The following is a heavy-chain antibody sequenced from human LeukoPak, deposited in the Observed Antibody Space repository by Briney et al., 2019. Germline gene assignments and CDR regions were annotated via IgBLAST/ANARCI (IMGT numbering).Heavy chain of an antibody. V-gene: IGHV3-23*01. CDR1: GFTSSSYA. CDR3: AKMFWTYYYDSTTTRRSPNHFGFDY. J-gene: IGHJ4*02. CDR2: VSGSGDRM. Sequence: PGGSLRLSCAASGFTSSSYALNWVRQAPGKGLEWVATVSGSGDRMYHADSVRGRFTISRDNSKNTIYLQMNSLRAEDTAVYYCAKMFWTYYYDSTTTRRSPNHFGFDYWGQGTLVTVSS. D-gene: IGHD3-22*01.